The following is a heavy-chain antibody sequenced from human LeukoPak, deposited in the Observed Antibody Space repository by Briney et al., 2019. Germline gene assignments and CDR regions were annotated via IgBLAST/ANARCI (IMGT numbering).Heavy chain of an antibody. CDR2: ISSTSSDI. Sequence: GGSLRLSCAASGFTFSRYTLNWVRQAPGKGLEWVSSISSTSSDIYYADSVKGRFTISRGNAKNSLYLQMNSLRAEDTAVYYCARAGSYSTLDYWGQGTLVPVSS. D-gene: IGHD6-13*01. CDR3: ARAGSYSTLDY. CDR1: GFTFSRYT. J-gene: IGHJ4*02. V-gene: IGHV3-21*01.